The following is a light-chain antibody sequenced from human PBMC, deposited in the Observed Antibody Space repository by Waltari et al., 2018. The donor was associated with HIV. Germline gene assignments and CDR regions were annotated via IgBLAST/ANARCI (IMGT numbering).Light chain of an antibody. CDR2: GAS. Sequence: EIVMTQSPATLSVSPGERATLSCRASQSVISNLPWYQQTPGQAPRLLIYGASTRATGIPARFSGSGSGTEFTLTISSLQSEDFAVYYCQQYNNWPPLTFGGGTKVEIK. CDR1: QSVISN. CDR3: QQYNNWPPLT. V-gene: IGKV3-15*01. J-gene: IGKJ4*01.